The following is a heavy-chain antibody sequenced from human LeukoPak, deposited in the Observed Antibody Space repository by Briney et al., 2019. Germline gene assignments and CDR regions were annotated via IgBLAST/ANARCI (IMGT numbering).Heavy chain of an antibody. CDR1: GGSINNYY. Sequence: SETLSLTCTVSGGSINNYYWNWIRQPPGKGLEWIGYITGSIYFSGSTKYDPSLESGVTMSVDTSKNQFSLTLSSVTAADTAVYYCARDSRDYGSGSYWDVWGQGTTVTVSS. V-gene: IGHV4-59*01. CDR2: ITGSIYFSGST. CDR3: ARDSRDYGSGSYWDV. D-gene: IGHD3-10*01. J-gene: IGHJ6*02.